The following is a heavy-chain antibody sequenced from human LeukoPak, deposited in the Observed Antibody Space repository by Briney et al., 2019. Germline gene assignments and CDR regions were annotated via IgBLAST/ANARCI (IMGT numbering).Heavy chain of an antibody. CDR3: MTAAGYNFGQY. V-gene: IGHV3-53*01. CDR2: LYIGGNT. CDR1: GLTVNNNY. D-gene: IGHD5-18*01. Sequence: GGSLRLSCAASGLTVNNNYMNWVRQAPGKGLEWVSALYIGGNTYYADSVRGRFTISRDNSKNTLYLQMNSPRAEDTAIYYCMTAAGYNFGQYWGQGTLVTVSS. J-gene: IGHJ4*02.